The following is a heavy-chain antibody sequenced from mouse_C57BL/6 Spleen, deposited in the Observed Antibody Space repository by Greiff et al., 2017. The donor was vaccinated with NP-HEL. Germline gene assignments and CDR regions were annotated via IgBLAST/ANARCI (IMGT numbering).Heavy chain of an antibody. CDR1: GYTFTSYW. CDR3: ASSRRTDWYFDV. Sequence: VQLQQSGAELAKPGASVKLSCKASGYTFTSYWIHWVKQRPGQGLEWIGYINPSSGYTKYNQKFKDKATLTADKSSSTAYMQLSSLTYEDAAVYYCASSRRTDWYFDVWGTGTTVTVSS. J-gene: IGHJ1*03. CDR2: INPSSGYT. V-gene: IGHV1-7*01.